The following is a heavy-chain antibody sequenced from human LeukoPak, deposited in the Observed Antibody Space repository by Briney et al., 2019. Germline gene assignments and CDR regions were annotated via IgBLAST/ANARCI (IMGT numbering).Heavy chain of an antibody. V-gene: IGHV3-30*03. J-gene: IGHJ5*02. CDR3: ARGGGDYGWWFDP. Sequence: GGSLRLSCAASGFSFSDFGMHWVRQAPGKGLEWLAVLSYDGSYKYYADSVKGRFTISRDNSKNTLFLQVDRVRPEDTAVYYCARGGGDYGWWFDPWGQGNLVTVPP. CDR2: LSYDGSYK. CDR1: GFSFSDFG. D-gene: IGHD3-16*01.